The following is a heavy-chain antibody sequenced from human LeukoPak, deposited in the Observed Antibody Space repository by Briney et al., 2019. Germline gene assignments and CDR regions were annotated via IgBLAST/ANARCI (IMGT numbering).Heavy chain of an antibody. CDR3: ARAPVPRGVFGWFDF. J-gene: IGHJ5*01. V-gene: IGHV4-59*02. CDR2: RHASGSS. D-gene: IGHD3-10*01. Sequence: SETLSLTCNVSGDSVSSHFWIWFRQPPGKGLEWIGHRHASGSSNFNPSLKSRVTISIDTSKNQFSLKMNSVTAADTAAYYCARAPVPRGVFGWFDFWGQGVLVTVSS. CDR1: GDSVSSHF.